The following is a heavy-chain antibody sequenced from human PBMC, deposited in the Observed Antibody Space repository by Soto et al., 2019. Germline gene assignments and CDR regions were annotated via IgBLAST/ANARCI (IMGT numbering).Heavy chain of an antibody. D-gene: IGHD6-19*01. V-gene: IGHV3-30-3*01. CDR2: ISYDGSNK. CDR1: GFSFSSYG. Sequence: PGGSLRLSCAASGFSFSSYGMHWVRQAPGKGLEWVAVISYDGSNKYYADSVKGRFTISRDNSKNTLYLQMNGLRAEDTAVYYCARDPGIAVAGTDFPSWGQGTQVTVSS. CDR3: ARDPGIAVAGTDFPS. J-gene: IGHJ5*02.